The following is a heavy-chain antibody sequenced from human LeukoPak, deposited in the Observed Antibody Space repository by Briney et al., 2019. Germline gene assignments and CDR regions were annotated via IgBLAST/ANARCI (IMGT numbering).Heavy chain of an antibody. CDR3: AREGPAACDY. V-gene: IGHV3-64*01. J-gene: IGHJ4*02. CDR2: ISSNGGST. Sequence: GGSLRLSCAASGFTFSSYAMHWVRQAPGKGLEYVSAISSNGGSTYYANSVKGRFTISRDNSKNTLYLQMGSLRAEDMAVYYCAREGPAACDYWGQGTLVTVSS. CDR1: GFTFSSYA. D-gene: IGHD2-2*01.